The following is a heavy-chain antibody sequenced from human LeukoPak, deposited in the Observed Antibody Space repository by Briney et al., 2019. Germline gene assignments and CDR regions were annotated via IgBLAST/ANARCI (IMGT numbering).Heavy chain of an antibody. D-gene: IGHD6-19*01. Sequence: SETLSLTCTVSGGSISSGIYYWSWIRQHPGKGLEWIGYIYYSGDTYYNPSLESRVTISVDTSKNQFSLKLSSVTAADTAVYYCARESAVAGSLDYWGQGTLVTVSS. J-gene: IGHJ4*02. CDR3: ARESAVAGSLDY. V-gene: IGHV4-31*03. CDR2: IYYSGDT. CDR1: GGSISSGIYY.